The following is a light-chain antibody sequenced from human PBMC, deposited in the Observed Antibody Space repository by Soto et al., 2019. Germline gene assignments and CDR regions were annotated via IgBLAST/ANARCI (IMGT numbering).Light chain of an antibody. J-gene: IGKJ1*01. CDR2: GAS. CDR3: QHYNNWTPWT. V-gene: IGKV3-20*01. Sequence: EIVFSHSPGALALSPGERATLSCRASQSVRSSHLAWYQQKPGQAPRLLIYGASSRATGIPARFSGSGSGTDFTLTISSLEPEDFALYYCQHYNNWTPWTFGQGTKVDNK. CDR1: QSVRSSH.